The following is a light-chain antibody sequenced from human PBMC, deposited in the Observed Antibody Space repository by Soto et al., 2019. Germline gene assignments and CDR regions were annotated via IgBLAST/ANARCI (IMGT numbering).Light chain of an antibody. CDR2: EVS. V-gene: IGLV2-14*01. CDR3: SSYTSSNTLYV. CDR1: SSDVGGYNS. J-gene: IGLJ1*01. Sequence: QSALTQPASVSGSPGQSITISCTGTSSDVGGYNSVSWYQQHPGKAPKLMIYEVSNRPSGVSHRFSGSKSGNTASLTISGLQAEDEADYYCSSYTSSNTLYVFGTGTKLTVL.